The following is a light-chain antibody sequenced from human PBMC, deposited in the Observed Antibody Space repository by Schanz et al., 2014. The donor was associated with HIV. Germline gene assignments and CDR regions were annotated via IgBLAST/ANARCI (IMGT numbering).Light chain of an antibody. CDR3: QQYGSSPALT. CDR2: GAS. J-gene: IGKJ4*01. V-gene: IGKV3-20*01. Sequence: EPVLTQSPATLSVYPGERVTLSCRTTQIISTSLAWYQQRPGQPPRLLVYGASSRAAGIPDRFSGSGSGTDFTLTISRLEPEDFALYYCQQYGSSPALTFGGGTKVEIK. CDR1: QIISTS.